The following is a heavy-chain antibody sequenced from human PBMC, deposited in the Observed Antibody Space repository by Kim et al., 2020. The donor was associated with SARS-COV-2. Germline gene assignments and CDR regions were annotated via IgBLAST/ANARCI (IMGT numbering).Heavy chain of an antibody. CDR3: ARVKQHPADSVRGYFDY. Sequence: SVKVSCKASGGTFSSYAISWVRQAPGQGLEWMGGIIPIFGTANYAQKFQGRVTITADESTSTAYMELSSLRSEDTAVYYCARVKQHPADSVRGYFDYWGQGTLVTVSS. CDR1: GGTFSSYA. J-gene: IGHJ4*02. V-gene: IGHV1-69*13. CDR2: IIPIFGTA. D-gene: IGHD6-13*01.